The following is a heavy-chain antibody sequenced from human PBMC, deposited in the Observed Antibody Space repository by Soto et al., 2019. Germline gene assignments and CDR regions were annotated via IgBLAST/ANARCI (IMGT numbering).Heavy chain of an antibody. CDR3: ARDLTVVVVAALANDAFDI. D-gene: IGHD2-15*01. V-gene: IGHV1-18*01. CDR2: ISAYNGNT. J-gene: IGHJ3*02. Sequence: AAVKVSCKASGYTFTSYGISWVRQAPGQGLEWMGWISAYNGNTNYAQKLQGRVTMTTDTSTSTAYMELRSLRSDDTAVYYCARDLTVVVVAALANDAFDIWGQGTMVTVS. CDR1: GYTFTSYG.